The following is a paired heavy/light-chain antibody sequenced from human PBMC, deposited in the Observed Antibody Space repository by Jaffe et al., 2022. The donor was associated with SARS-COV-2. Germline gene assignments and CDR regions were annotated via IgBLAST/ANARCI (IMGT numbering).Light chain of an antibody. V-gene: IGKV2D-29*01. J-gene: IGKJ4*01. CDR3: MQSIQVPLT. CDR1: QSLLHSDGKTY. CDR2: EVS. Sequence: DIVMTQTPLSLSVTPGQPASISCKSSQSLLHSDGKTYFYWYLQKPGQPPQLLIYEVSNRFSGVPDRFSGSGSGTDFTLRISRVEAEDVGVYYCMQSIQVPLTFGGGTKVEIK.
Heavy chain of an antibody. Sequence: QVQLVESGGGVVQPGGSLRLSCAASGFTFSSCGMHWVRQAPGKGLEWLAIIYYDGSNRYYADSVKGRFTISRDNSKNTLYLQMNSLRAEDTAVYYCARVSVEMMFSWIDYWGQGTLVTVSS. CDR2: IYYDGSNR. D-gene: IGHD6-19*01. V-gene: IGHV3-30*19. CDR1: GFTFSSCG. J-gene: IGHJ4*02. CDR3: ARVSVEMMFSWIDY.